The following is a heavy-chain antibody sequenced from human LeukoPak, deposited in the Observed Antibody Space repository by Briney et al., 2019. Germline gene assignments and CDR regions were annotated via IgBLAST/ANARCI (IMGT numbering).Heavy chain of an antibody. Sequence: PSETLSLTCAVYGGSFSGYYWSWIRQPPGKGLEWIGEINHSGSTNYNPSLKSRVTISVDTSKNQFSLKLSSVTAADTAVYYCAREWNIVVVPAAGYGMDVWGQGTTVTVSS. CDR3: AREWNIVVVPAAGYGMDV. CDR1: GGSFSGYY. V-gene: IGHV4-34*01. J-gene: IGHJ6*02. D-gene: IGHD2-2*01. CDR2: INHSGST.